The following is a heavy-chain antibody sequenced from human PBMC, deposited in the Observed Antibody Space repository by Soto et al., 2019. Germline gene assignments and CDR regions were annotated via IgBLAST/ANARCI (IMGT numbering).Heavy chain of an antibody. V-gene: IGHV4-34*01. J-gene: IGHJ4*02. D-gene: IGHD3-10*01. CDR3: ARALNRYYGSGSYYQLAGDY. CDR1: GGSFSGYY. CDR2: INHSGST. Sequence: PSETLSLTCAVYGGSFSGYYWGWIRQPPGKGLEWIGEINHSGSTNYNPSLKSRVTISVDTSKNQFSLKLSSVTAADTAVYYCARALNRYYGSGSYYQLAGDYWGQGTLVTVSS.